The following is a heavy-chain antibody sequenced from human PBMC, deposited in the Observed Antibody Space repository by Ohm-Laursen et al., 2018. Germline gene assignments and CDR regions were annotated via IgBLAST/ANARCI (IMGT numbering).Heavy chain of an antibody. Sequence: RSLRLSCAASGFTFSTYGMHWVRQAPDKGLEWVALISYDGSNEYYADSVKGRFTISRDTSKNTLYLQMNSRRVEDTAVYFCARPTPSDAHHFDYWGQGTLVTVSS. V-gene: IGHV3-30*03. J-gene: IGHJ4*02. CDR2: ISYDGSNE. CDR1: GFTFSTYG. CDR3: ARPTPSDAHHFDY.